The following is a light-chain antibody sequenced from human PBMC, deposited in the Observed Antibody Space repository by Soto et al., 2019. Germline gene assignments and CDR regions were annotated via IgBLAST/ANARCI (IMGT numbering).Light chain of an antibody. J-gene: IGLJ1*01. CDR1: SSDVGGYNC. Sequence: QSVLTQPPSASGSPGQSVTISCTGTSSDVGGYNCVSWYQQHPGKAPKLIIYEVSKRPSGVPDRFSGSKSGNTASLTVSGLQAEDEADYYCISYALTAYVFGTGTKVTVL. V-gene: IGLV2-8*01. CDR2: EVS. CDR3: ISYALTAYV.